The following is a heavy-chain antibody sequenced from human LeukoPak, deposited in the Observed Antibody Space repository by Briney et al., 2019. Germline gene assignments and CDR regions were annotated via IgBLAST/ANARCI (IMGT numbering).Heavy chain of an antibody. V-gene: IGHV1-69*13. CDR3: ARGKEVTMIPRSAFDI. J-gene: IGHJ3*02. CDR2: IIPIFGTA. D-gene: IGHD3-22*01. Sequence: SVKVSCKASGGTFSSYAISWVRQAPGQGLEWMGGIIPIFGTANYAQKCQGRVTITPDESTSTAYMELSSLRSEDTAVYYCARGKEVTMIPRSAFDIWGQGTMVTVSS. CDR1: GGTFSSYA.